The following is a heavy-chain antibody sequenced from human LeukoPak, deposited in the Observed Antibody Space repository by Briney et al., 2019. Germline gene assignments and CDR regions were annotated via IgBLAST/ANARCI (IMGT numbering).Heavy chain of an antibody. J-gene: IGHJ4*02. Sequence: SETLSLTCNVSGGSISTTNYYWGWIRQPPGKGLEWPGNIHYSGSTYYNPSLQSRVTLSVDTSKNQFSLKLTSVTATDTAVYYCARTYPDCDYWGQGTLVTVSS. CDR3: ARTYPDCDY. CDR1: GGSISTTNYY. V-gene: IGHV4-39*01. D-gene: IGHD2-21*02. CDR2: IHYSGST.